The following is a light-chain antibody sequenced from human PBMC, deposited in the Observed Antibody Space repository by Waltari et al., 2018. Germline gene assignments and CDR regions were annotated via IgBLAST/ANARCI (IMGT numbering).Light chain of an antibody. Sequence: SYVLTQPPSVSVAPGQTARMTCGGNNIGTKSVHWYQQKPGQAPVLVVEDDDDRPSGIPGRFSGSESGNTATLTSSRVEAGDEADYFCQVWDSSSEHHVFGGGTKLTVL. V-gene: IGLV3-21*02. CDR3: QVWDSSSEHHV. CDR2: DDD. CDR1: NIGTKS. J-gene: IGLJ3*02.